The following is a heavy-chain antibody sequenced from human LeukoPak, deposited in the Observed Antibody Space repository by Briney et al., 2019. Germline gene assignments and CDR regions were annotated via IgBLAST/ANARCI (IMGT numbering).Heavy chain of an antibody. V-gene: IGHV4-30-2*01. CDR2: IYHSGST. CDR3: AREGLYDSSGLGHY. D-gene: IGHD3-22*01. Sequence: TLSLTCAVSGGSISSGGYYWRWIRQPPGKGLEWIGYIYHSGSTYYNPSLKSRVTISVDRSKNQFSLKLSSVTAADTAVYYCAREGLYDSSGLGHYWGQGTLVTVSS. CDR1: GGSISSGGYY. J-gene: IGHJ4*02.